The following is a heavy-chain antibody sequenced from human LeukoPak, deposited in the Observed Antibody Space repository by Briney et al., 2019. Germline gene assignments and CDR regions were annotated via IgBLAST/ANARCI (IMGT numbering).Heavy chain of an antibody. CDR3: ARGRGSWYGVYFDY. CDR2: IKRDGSEK. D-gene: IGHD6-13*01. V-gene: IGHV3-7*01. J-gene: IGHJ4*02. CDR1: GFTFSSYA. Sequence: GGSLRLSCAASGFTFSSYATSWVRQAPGKGLGWVANIKRDGSEKYYVDSVKGRFTISRDNAKNSLYLQMNSLRTEDTAVYYCARGRGSWYGVYFDYWGQGTLVTVSS.